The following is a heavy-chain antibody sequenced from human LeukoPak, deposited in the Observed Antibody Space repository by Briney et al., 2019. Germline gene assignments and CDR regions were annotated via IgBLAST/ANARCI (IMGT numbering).Heavy chain of an antibody. D-gene: IGHD4-17*01. V-gene: IGHV3-7*01. CDR1: GLTFSSYW. Sequence: HPGGSLRLSCAASGLTFSSYWMSWVRQAPGKGLEWVANINQDGSEKYYVDSVKGRFTISRDNGRSSLFLQMNSLRVEDTAVYYCARDRHGDTGDWSFDLWGRGTLVTVSS. J-gene: IGHJ2*01. CDR2: INQDGSEK. CDR3: ARDRHGDTGDWSFDL.